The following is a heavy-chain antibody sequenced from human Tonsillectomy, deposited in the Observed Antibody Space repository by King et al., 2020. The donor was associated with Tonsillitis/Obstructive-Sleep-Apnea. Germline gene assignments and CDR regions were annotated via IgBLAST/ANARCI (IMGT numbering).Heavy chain of an antibody. D-gene: IGHD3-22*01. J-gene: IGHJ4*02. V-gene: IGHV3-23*04. Sequence: DVQLVESGGGLVQPGGSLRLSCAASGFTFSSYAMSWVRQAPGKGLEWVSAISGSGGSTYYADSVKGRFTISRDNSKKTLYLQMNSLRAEDTAVYYCAKDSPHYYDSSGYYPPFDYWGQGTLVTVSS. CDR3: AKDSPHYYDSSGYYPPFDY. CDR1: GFTFSSYA. CDR2: ISGSGGST.